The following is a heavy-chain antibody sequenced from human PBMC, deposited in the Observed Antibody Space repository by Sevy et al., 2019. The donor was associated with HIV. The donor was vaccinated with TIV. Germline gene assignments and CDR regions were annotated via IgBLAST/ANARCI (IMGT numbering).Heavy chain of an antibody. CDR3: ARAPPVVVVPGAPSWFDP. CDR1: RGSFSGYY. CDR2: ISHSGST. V-gene: IGHV4-34*01. J-gene: IGHJ5*01. D-gene: IGHD2-2*01. Sequence: SETLSLTCAVYRGSFSGYYWNWIRQSPGKGLEWIGEISHSGSTHYNPSLKSRVTISVDTSKNQFSLRLNSVTAADTAVYYCARAPPVVVVPGAPSWFDPWGQGTLVTVSS.